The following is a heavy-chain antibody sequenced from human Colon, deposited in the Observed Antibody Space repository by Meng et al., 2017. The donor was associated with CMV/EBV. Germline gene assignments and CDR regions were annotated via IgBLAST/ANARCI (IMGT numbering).Heavy chain of an antibody. CDR2: ISSSDGRT. Sequence: GGSLRLSCAASGFTFSSYAMSWVRQAPGKGPEWVSAISSSDGRTSYADSVRGRFTISRDNSKNTLYLQMNSLRAEDTAVYYCAKSQIWVAVAGVLHYWGQGTQVTVSS. CDR1: GFTFSSYA. CDR3: AKSQIWVAVAGVLHY. J-gene: IGHJ4*02. D-gene: IGHD6-19*01. V-gene: IGHV3-23*01.